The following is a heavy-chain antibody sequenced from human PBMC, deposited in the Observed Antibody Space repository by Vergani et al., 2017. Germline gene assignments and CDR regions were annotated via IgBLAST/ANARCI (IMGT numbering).Heavy chain of an antibody. CDR3: ARPSAPGDYDALDI. CDR1: GFNFGEYG. D-gene: IGHD4-17*01. J-gene: IGHJ3*02. V-gene: IGHV3-49*04. Sequence: EVQLVESGGDLVQPGRSLRLSCQTSGFNFGEYGVSWVRQAPGKGLEWIGFIRSKTYGATTEYAASVRGRFTISRDNAKNSLYLQMNSLRAEDTAVYHCARPSAPGDYDALDIWGQGTMVTVSS. CDR2: IRSKTYGATT.